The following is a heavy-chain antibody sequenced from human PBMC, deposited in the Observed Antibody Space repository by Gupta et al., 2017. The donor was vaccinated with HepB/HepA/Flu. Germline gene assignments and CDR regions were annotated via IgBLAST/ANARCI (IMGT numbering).Heavy chain of an antibody. CDR1: GFTFSSYT. Sequence: QVQLVESGGGVVQPGRSLRLSCAASGFTFSSYTMHWVRQAPGKGLEWVAVISYDGSNKYYADSVKGRFTISRDNSKNTLYLQMNSLRAEDTAVYYCARDRGPTVTTRYYGMDVWGQGTTVTVSS. J-gene: IGHJ6*02. CDR3: ARDRGPTVTTRYYGMDV. V-gene: IGHV3-30-3*01. D-gene: IGHD4-17*01. CDR2: ISYDGSNK.